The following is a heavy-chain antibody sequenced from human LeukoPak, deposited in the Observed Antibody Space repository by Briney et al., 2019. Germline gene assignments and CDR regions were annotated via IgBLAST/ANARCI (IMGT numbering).Heavy chain of an antibody. CDR2: ISGSGDST. CDR3: AKDPSAYSSSWFDP. D-gene: IGHD6-13*01. Sequence: GGSLRLSCAASGFTFSNYAMGWVRQAPWKGLEGVSGISGSGDSTHYADSVKGRFTISRDNSKNTLYLQMNSLRAEDTAVYYCAKDPSAYSSSWFDPWGQGTLVTVSS. J-gene: IGHJ5*02. CDR1: GFTFSNYA. V-gene: IGHV3-23*01.